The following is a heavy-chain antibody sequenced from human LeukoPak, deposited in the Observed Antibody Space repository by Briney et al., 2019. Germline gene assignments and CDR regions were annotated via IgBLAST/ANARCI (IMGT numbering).Heavy chain of an antibody. J-gene: IGHJ3*02. CDR1: AAGFTIYG. CDR3: ARDLGATVTTYAFGI. CDR2: IIPIFGTA. Sequence: GASVNLCFTSAAAGFTIYGFRSTPRGPGQGLWWIGGIIPIFGTANYAQKFQGRVTITADEPTSTAYMELSTLTAVDTAVYYCARDLGATVTTYAFGIWGQGTMVTVSS. V-gene: IGHV1-69*13. D-gene: IGHD4-17*01.